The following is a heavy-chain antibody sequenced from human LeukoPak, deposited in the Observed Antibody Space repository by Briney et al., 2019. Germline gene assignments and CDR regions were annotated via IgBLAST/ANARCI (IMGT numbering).Heavy chain of an antibody. Sequence: SETLSLTCTVSGGSISSGSYYWSWIRQPAGKGLEWIGRIYTSGSTNYNPSLKSRVTISVDTSKNQFSLKLSSVTAADTAVHYCARHWVQVEGGYFDYWGQGTLVTVSS. CDR2: IYTSGST. CDR1: GGSISSGSYY. D-gene: IGHD1-26*01. CDR3: ARHWVQVEGGYFDY. V-gene: IGHV4-61*02. J-gene: IGHJ4*02.